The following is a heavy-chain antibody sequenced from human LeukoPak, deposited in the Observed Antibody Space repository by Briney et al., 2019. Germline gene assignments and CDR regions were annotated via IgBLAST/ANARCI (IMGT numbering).Heavy chain of an antibody. V-gene: IGHV4-30-2*01. CDR1: GGSISSGGYS. D-gene: IGHD3-3*01. CDR2: IYHSGST. Sequence: SETLSLTCAVSGGSISSGGYSWSWIRQPPGKGLEFIGYIYHSGSTYYNPSLKSRVTISVDRSKNQFSLKLSSVTAADTAVYYCASFSNKIFGVVTQVEGMVDYWGQGTLVTVSS. CDR3: ASFSNKIFGVVTQVEGMVDY. J-gene: IGHJ4*02.